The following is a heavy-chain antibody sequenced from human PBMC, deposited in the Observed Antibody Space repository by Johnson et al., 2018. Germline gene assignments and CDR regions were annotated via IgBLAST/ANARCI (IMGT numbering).Heavy chain of an antibody. Sequence: EVQLVETGGGVVRPGGSLRLSCAASGFTFDDYGMSWVRQAPGKGLEWVSGINWNGGSTGYADSVKGRFTISRDNAKNTLYLQMNSLRAEDTAVYYFAREHIGGAINVEHFQHWGQGTLVTVSS. D-gene: IGHD1-26*01. J-gene: IGHJ1*01. CDR3: AREHIGGAINVEHFQH. CDR1: GFTFDDYG. CDR2: INWNGGST. V-gene: IGHV3-20*04.